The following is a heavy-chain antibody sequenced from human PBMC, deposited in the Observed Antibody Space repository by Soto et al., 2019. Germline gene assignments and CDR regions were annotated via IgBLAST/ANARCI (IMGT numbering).Heavy chain of an antibody. V-gene: IGHV3-74*01. CDR2: IKGDVSST. D-gene: IGHD3-16*01. CDR3: VSVTVYNYNAGY. Sequence: EVQLVESGGDSVQPGGSLRLSCAASGFTFSTYWMHWVRQAPGEGLVWVSRIKGDVSSTGSADFVKGRFTISRDDAKNQLNLHLNRRRSDDAAVYYSVSVTVYNYNAGY. CDR1: GFTFSTYW. J-gene: IGHJ4*03.